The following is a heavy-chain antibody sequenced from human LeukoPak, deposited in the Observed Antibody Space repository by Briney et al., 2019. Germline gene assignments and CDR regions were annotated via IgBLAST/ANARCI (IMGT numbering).Heavy chain of an antibody. V-gene: IGHV3-23*01. Sequence: GGSLRLSCAASGFTFSSYGMSWVRQAPGKGLEWVSAISGSGGSTYYADSVKGRFTISRDNSKNTLYLQMNSLRAEDTAVYYCARDPETYYYDSSGYYYDYWGQGTLVTVSS. CDR2: ISGSGGST. J-gene: IGHJ4*02. D-gene: IGHD3-22*01. CDR1: GFTFSSYG. CDR3: ARDPETYYYDSSGYYYDY.